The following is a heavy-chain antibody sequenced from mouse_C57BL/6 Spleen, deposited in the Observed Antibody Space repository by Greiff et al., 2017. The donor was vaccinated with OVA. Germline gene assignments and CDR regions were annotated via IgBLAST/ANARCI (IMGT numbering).Heavy chain of an antibody. CDR3: ARGGDGNSFDY. J-gene: IGHJ2*01. D-gene: IGHD2-1*01. Sequence: QVQLKQSGAELVRPGTSVKLSCKASGYTFTSYWMHWVKQRPGQGLEWIGVIDPSDSYTNYNQKFKGKATLTVDTSSSTAYMQLSSLTSEDSAVYYCARGGDGNSFDYWGQGTTLTVSS. CDR1: GYTFTSYW. CDR2: IDPSDSYT. V-gene: IGHV1-59*01.